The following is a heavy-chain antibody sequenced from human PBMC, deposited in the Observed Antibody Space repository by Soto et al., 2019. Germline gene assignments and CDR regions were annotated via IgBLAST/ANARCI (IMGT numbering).Heavy chain of an antibody. V-gene: IGHV1-46*01. CDR2: INPSGGST. J-gene: IGHJ4*02. CDR3: ARGGGGSRRGHFGF. Sequence: QVQLVQSGAEVKKPGASVKVSCKASGYTFTNYYMHWVRQAPGQGLEWMGIINPSGGSTTYAQTLQGRVTXXRXTXTSTVYMELISLRSEDTAVYYCARGGGGSRRGHFGFWGQGTLLSVSS. D-gene: IGHD2-15*01. CDR1: GYTFTNYY.